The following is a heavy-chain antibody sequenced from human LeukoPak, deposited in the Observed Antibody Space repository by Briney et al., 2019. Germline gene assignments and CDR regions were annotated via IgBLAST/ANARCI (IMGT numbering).Heavy chain of an antibody. J-gene: IGHJ6*03. CDR1: GGTFSSYA. D-gene: IGHD2-2*01. CDR3: ARTLVVPAATYYYYYMDV. V-gene: IGHV1-69*13. CDR2: IIPIFGTA. Sequence: VASVKVSCKASGGTFSSYAISWVRQAPGQGLEWMGGIIPIFGTANYAQKFQGRVTITADESTSTAYMELSSLRSEDTAVYYCARTLVVPAATYYYYYMDVWGKGTTVTVSS.